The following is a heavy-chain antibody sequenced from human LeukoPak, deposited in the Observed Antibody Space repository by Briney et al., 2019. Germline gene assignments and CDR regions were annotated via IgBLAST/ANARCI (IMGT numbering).Heavy chain of an antibody. V-gene: IGHV3-15*01. CDR2: IRTKSDGGTT. D-gene: IGHD1-26*01. CDR3: TTELRWELLDFNY. J-gene: IGHJ4*02. Sequence: PGGSLRLSCAASGFTFSDAWMSWVRQVPGKGLEWVGRIRTKSDGGTTDYAAPVRGRFTISRDDSKNTLYLQMNSLKSEDTAVYYCTTELRWELLDFNYWGQGTLVTVSS. CDR1: GFTFSDAW.